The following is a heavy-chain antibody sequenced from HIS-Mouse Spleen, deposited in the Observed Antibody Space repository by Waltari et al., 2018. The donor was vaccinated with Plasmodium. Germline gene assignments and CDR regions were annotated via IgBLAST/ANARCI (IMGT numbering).Heavy chain of an antibody. CDR3: ARGLYSSSSNWFDP. D-gene: IGHD6-6*01. CDR1: GGSISSSSYY. V-gene: IGHV4-39*07. CDR2: IYYSGIT. J-gene: IGHJ5*02. Sequence: QLQLQESGPGLVKPSETLSLTCTVSGGSISSSSYYWGWIRQPPWKGLEWIGSIYYSGITYYNPSLKSRVTISVDTSKNQFSLKLSSVTAADTAVYYCARGLYSSSSNWFDPWGQGTLVTVSS.